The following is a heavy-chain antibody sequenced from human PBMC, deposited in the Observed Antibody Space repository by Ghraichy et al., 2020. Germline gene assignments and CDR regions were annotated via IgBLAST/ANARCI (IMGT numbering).Heavy chain of an antibody. CDR2: IYWDDAK. D-gene: IGHD1-26*01. CDR1: GLSLTTNGVG. V-gene: IGHV2-5*02. J-gene: IGHJ4*02. CDR3: TRAYIGRYYTGD. Sequence: SGPTLVKPTQTLTLTCTVSGLSLTTNGVGVAWIRQPPGKALEWLAIIYWDDAKYYSPSLKSRLTITKDTSKNQVVLMMTNMDPVDTAKYYCTRAYIGRYYTGDWGQGILVTVSP.